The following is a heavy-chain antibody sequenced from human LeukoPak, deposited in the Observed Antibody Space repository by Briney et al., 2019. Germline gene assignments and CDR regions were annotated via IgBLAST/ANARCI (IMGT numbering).Heavy chain of an antibody. CDR3: ARGGTGDLTY. CDR2: ISYSGTT. D-gene: IGHD1-1*01. V-gene: IGHV4-39*07. CDR1: SASITSSPYF. Sequence: ASETLSLTCTVSSASITSSPYFWGWIRQSPGKGLEWIGSISYSGTTYYNPSLKSRVTISIDRSKNQFSLNLNSVTAADTAVYYCARGGTGDLTYWGQGTLVTVSS. J-gene: IGHJ4*02.